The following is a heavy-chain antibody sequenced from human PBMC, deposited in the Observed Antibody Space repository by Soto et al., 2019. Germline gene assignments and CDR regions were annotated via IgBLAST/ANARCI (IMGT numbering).Heavy chain of an antibody. CDR2: IKKDGNEK. Sequence: EVQLVESGGGLVQPGGSLRLSCEASGFTFSAYCMTWVRQAPGKGLEWVANIKKDGNEKYYVDSVKGRFTISRDNAKSCLYLQMNSLTAVDTAVYYCVRGRGLDWSPYYYYYGMDVWGRGTTVTVSS. CDR1: GFTFSAYC. V-gene: IGHV3-7*03. D-gene: IGHD1-1*01. CDR3: VRGRGLDWSPYYYYYGMDV. J-gene: IGHJ6*02.